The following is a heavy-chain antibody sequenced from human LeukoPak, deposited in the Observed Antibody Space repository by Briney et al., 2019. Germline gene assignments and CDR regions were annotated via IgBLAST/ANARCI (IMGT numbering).Heavy chain of an antibody. CDR3: GSRFVGGFDFDY. D-gene: IGHD2-21*01. V-gene: IGHV4-59*08. CDR2: IYYSGST. Sequence: KPSETLSLTCTVSGGSISSYYWSWIRQPPGKGLEWIGYIYYSGSTNYNPSLKSRVTISVDTSKNQFSLKLSSVTAADTAVYYWGSRFVGGFDFDYWAREPWSPSPQ. CDR1: GGSISSYY. J-gene: IGHJ4*02.